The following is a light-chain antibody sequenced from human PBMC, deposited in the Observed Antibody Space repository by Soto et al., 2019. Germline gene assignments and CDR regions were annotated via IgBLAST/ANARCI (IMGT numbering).Light chain of an antibody. CDR2: GAS. CDR1: QSIRNN. J-gene: IGKJ2*01. Sequence: EIVMTQSPSTLSVSPGERATLSCRASQSIRNNLIWYQQKSGQAPRLLIYGASTRATGIPARFSGSGSGTEFTLTISSLQSEDFAVYYCQQYDNWLPYTFGQGTKVDI. CDR3: QQYDNWLPYT. V-gene: IGKV3-15*01.